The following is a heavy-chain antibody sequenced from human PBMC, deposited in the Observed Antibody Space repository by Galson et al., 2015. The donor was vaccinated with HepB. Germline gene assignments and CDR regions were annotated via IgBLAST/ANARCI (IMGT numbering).Heavy chain of an antibody. CDR3: ARDPGSGDLDF. CDR1: GYSFASYF. V-gene: IGHV1-2*05. CDR2: LNPNSGDT. Sequence: SVKVSCKVFGYSFASYFIHWVRQAPGQGLEWMGRLNPNSGDTDYAQKFQGRVTMTRDMPTTTASLEVRRLQSDDTVVYYCARDPGSGDLDFWGQGTLVTVSS. D-gene: IGHD3-10*01. J-gene: IGHJ4*02.